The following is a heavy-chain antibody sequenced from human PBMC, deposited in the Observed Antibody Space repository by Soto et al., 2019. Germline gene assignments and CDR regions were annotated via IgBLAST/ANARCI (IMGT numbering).Heavy chain of an antibody. D-gene: IGHD4-17*01. CDR1: GFTFSSYG. CDR3: ARDMGSVTRFDY. Sequence: QVQLVESGGGVVQPGRSLGLSCAASGFTFSSYGVHWVRQAPGKGLEWVALISYDGSNKYYADSVKGRFTISRDNSHHTPNLHMNSLRAEDTAMYCGARDMGSVTRFDYWGQGTLVTVSS. CDR2: ISYDGSNK. V-gene: IGHV3-30*03. J-gene: IGHJ4*02.